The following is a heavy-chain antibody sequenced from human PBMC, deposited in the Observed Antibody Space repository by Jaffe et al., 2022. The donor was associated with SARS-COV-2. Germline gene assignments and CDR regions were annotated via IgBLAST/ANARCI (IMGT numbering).Heavy chain of an antibody. J-gene: IGHJ6*02. D-gene: IGHD4-17*01. CDR2: ISWNSGSI. Sequence: EVQLVESGGGLVQPGRSLRLSCAASGFTFDDYAMHWVRQAPGKGLEWVSGISWNSGSIGYADSVKGRFTISRDNAKNSLYLQMNSLRAEDTALYYCAKDIYGDYVGGMDVWGQGTTVTVSS. CDR3: AKDIYGDYVGGMDV. V-gene: IGHV3-9*01. CDR1: GFTFDDYA.